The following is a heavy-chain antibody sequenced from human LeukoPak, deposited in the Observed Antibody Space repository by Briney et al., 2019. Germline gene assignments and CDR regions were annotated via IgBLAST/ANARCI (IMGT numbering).Heavy chain of an antibody. Sequence: PSETLSLTCTVSGGSISSYYWSWIRQPPGKGLEWIGYIYYSGSTNYNPSLKSRVTISVDTSKNQFSLKLSSVTAADTAVYSCARGHDSGRSTNYYFDYWGQGTLVTVSS. CDR2: IYYSGST. D-gene: IGHD3-10*01. CDR3: ARGHDSGRSTNYYFDY. J-gene: IGHJ4*02. V-gene: IGHV4-59*01. CDR1: GGSISSYY.